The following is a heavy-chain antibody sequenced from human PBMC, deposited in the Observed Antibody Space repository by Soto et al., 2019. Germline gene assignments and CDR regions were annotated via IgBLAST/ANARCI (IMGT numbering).Heavy chain of an antibody. D-gene: IGHD2-21*02. CDR3: AKVIVVVTADRGRYFQH. V-gene: IGHV3-23*01. CDR1: GFTFSSYA. Sequence: GGSLRLSCAASGFTFSSYAMNWVRQAPGKGLERVSVISVTVFSTYYTVSVKGRFTISRDNSKNTLYLQMNSLRAEDTAVYYCAKVIVVVTADRGRYFQHWGQGTLVTVSS. CDR2: ISVTVFST. J-gene: IGHJ1*01.